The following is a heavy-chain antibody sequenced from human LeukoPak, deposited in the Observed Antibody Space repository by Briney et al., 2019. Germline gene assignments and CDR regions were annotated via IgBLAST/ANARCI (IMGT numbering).Heavy chain of an antibody. Sequence: KPSETLSLTCSVSGYSISSGYYWGWIRQPPGKGLEWIGSIYHSGTTYYNPSLKSRVTISVDTSKNQFSLKLSSVTAADTAVYYCARVEQWLVQYYFDYXGQGTLVTVSS. V-gene: IGHV4-38-2*02. CDR2: IYHSGTT. CDR1: GYSISSGYY. D-gene: IGHD6-19*01. J-gene: IGHJ4*02. CDR3: ARVEQWLVQYYFDY.